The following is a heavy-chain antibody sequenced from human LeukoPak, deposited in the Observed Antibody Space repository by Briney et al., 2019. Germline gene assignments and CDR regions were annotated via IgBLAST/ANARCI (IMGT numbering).Heavy chain of an antibody. V-gene: IGHV3-48*04. CDR1: GFSFSSNS. D-gene: IGHD2-2*01. Sequence: GGSLRLSCAASGFSFSSNSMNWVRQAPGKGLEWVSYISSSGSTIYYADSVKGRFTISRDNAKNSLYLQMNSLRAEDTAVYYCARARGSTTFDYWGQGTLVTVSS. J-gene: IGHJ4*02. CDR3: ARARGSTTFDY. CDR2: ISSSGSTI.